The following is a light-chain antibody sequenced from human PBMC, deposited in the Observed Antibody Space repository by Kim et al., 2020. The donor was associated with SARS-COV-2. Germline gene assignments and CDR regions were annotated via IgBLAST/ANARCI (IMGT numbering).Light chain of an antibody. CDR2: RTH. CDR1: GSKLGSNH. J-gene: IGLJ3*02. Sequence: GQGVSFSCSGGGSKLGSNHVYWYQQFPGTAPKLLIYRTHQRPSGVPDRFSASKSGTSASLAISALRSEDEADYHCASWDDSLSAWVFGGGTQLTVL. CDR3: ASWDDSLSAWV. V-gene: IGLV1-47*01.